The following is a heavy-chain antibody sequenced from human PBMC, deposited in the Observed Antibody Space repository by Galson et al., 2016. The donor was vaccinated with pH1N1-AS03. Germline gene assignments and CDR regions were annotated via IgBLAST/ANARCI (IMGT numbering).Heavy chain of an antibody. CDR1: GFTVSTNY. CDR3: AKAHQQKSAGPGSDAFDI. CDR2: IYAGGGT. J-gene: IGHJ3*02. Sequence: SLRLSCAASGFTVSTNYMTWVRQAPGKGLEWISVIYAGGGTHYVDSVKGRFTSSRDNSKNYLQMNSLRVEDTAVYYCAKAHQQKSAGPGSDAFDIWGQGAVVTVSS. V-gene: IGHV3-53*05. D-gene: IGHD2-15*01.